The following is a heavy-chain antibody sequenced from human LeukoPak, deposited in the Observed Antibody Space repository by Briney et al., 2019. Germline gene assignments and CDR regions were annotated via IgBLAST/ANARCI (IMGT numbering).Heavy chain of an antibody. J-gene: IGHJ5*02. CDR1: GYSISSDYY. CDR2: IDHSGST. D-gene: IGHD3-9*01. Sequence: ASETLSLTCTVSGYSISSDYYWGWIRQPPGKGLEWIGSIDHSGSTYYNPSLKSRVTISVDTSKNQFSLKQSSVTAADTAVYYCARHKTYYDILTGYSAVNWFDPWGQGTLVTVSS. V-gene: IGHV4-38-2*02. CDR3: ARHKTYYDILTGYSAVNWFDP.